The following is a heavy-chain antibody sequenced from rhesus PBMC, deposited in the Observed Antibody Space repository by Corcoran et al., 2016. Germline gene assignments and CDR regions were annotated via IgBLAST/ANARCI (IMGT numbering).Heavy chain of an antibody. CDR1: GGSISDSYR. J-gene: IGHJ4*01. Sequence: QVQLQESGPGVVKPSETLSLTCAVSGGSISDSYRWSWIRQPPGKGLEWIGYIYGSSTSTNYNPSLTGRVTISKDTSKNQFSLKLSSVTAADTAVYYCARACTGSGCYSYVGFDYWGQGVLVTVSS. CDR2: IYGSSTST. CDR3: ARACTGSGCYSYVGFDY. D-gene: IGHD2-21*01. V-gene: IGHV4S10*01.